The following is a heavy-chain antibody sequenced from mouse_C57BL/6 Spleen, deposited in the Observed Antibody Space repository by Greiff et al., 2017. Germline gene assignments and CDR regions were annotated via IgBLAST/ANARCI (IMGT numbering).Heavy chain of an antibody. CDR3: ARGDGYYPHAMDY. D-gene: IGHD2-3*01. CDR1: GYAFSSYW. V-gene: IGHV1-80*01. J-gene: IGHJ4*01. CDR2: IYPGDGDT. Sequence: VQLQESGAELVKPGASVKISCKASGYAFSSYWMNWVKQRPGKGLEWIGQIYPGDGDTNYNGKFKGKATLTADKSSSTAYMQLSSLTSEDSAVYFCARGDGYYPHAMDYWGQGTSVTVSS.